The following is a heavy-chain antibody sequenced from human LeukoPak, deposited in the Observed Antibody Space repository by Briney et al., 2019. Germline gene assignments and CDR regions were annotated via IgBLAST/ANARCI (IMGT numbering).Heavy chain of an antibody. D-gene: IGHD1-1*01. J-gene: IGHJ4*02. CDR1: GGTFSSYA. V-gene: IGHV1-69*04. CDR2: IIPIFGIA. CDR3: AADGLEPGFGSVSGSFDY. Sequence: SVKVSCKASGGTFSSYAISWVRQAPGQGLEWMGRIIPIFGIANYAQKFQGRVTITADKSTSTAYMELSSLRSEDTAVSYCAADGLEPGFGSVSGSFDYWGQGTLVTVSS.